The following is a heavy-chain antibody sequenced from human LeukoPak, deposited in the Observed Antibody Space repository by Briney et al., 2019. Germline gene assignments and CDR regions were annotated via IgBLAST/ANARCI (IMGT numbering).Heavy chain of an antibody. CDR1: GYSISSGYY. V-gene: IGHV4-38-2*02. Sequence: LETLSLTCTVSGYSISSGYYWGWIRQPPGKGLEWIGSIYHSGSTYYNPSLKSRVTISVDRSKNQFSLKLSSVTAADTAVYYCARANYGDYDFDYWGQGTLVTVSS. CDR3: ARANYGDYDFDY. J-gene: IGHJ4*02. CDR2: IYHSGST. D-gene: IGHD4-17*01.